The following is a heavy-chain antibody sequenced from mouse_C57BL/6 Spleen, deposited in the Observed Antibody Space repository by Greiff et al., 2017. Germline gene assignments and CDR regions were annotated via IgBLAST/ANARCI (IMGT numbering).Heavy chain of an antibody. CDR3: ARTKNLITGYFDV. CDR1: GYTFTSYG. Sequence: QVHVKQSGAELARPGASVKLSCKASGYTFTSYGISWVKQRTGQGLEWIGEIYPRSGNTYYNEKFKGKATLTADKSSSTAYMELRSLTSEDSAVYFCARTKNLITGYFDVWGTGTTVTVSS. D-gene: IGHD1-1*01. V-gene: IGHV1-81*01. CDR2: IYPRSGNT. J-gene: IGHJ1*03.